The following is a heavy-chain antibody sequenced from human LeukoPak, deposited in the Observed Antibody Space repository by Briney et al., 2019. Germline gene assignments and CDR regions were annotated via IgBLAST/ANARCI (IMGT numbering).Heavy chain of an antibody. D-gene: IGHD1-26*01. CDR1: GFIFSSYS. Sequence: GGSLRLSCVGSGFIFSSYSMNWVRQAPGKGLEWIPYISSSSGTIYYADSVKGRFTISRDNAKNSLYLQMNSLRAEDTAVYYCARDPPYSGSPPAVYWGQGTLVTVSS. V-gene: IGHV3-48*04. CDR3: ARDPPYSGSPPAVY. CDR2: ISSSSGTI. J-gene: IGHJ4*02.